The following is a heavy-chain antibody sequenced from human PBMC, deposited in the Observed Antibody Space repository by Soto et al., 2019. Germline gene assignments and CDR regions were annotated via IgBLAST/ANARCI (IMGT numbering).Heavy chain of an antibody. CDR1: GGSISSSSYY. Sequence: PSETLSLTCTVSGGSISSSSYYWGWIRQPPGKGLEWIGGIYYSGSTYYNPSLKSRVTISVDTSKNQFSLKLSSVTAADTAVYYCATTQRGAVAGKAFDYWGQGTLVTVSS. D-gene: IGHD6-19*01. V-gene: IGHV4-39*01. J-gene: IGHJ4*02. CDR2: IYYSGST. CDR3: ATTQRGAVAGKAFDY.